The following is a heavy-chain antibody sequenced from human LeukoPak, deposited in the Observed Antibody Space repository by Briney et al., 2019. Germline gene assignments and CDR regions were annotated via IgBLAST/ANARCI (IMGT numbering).Heavy chain of an antibody. D-gene: IGHD3-10*01. CDR1: GFTFSSYP. Sequence: GGSLRLSCAASGFTFSSYPIHWVRQAPGKGLEWVAVISYDGISKFYADSVKGRLTLSRDNSKNTLFLQMNSLRPEDTAVYYCARSENYYGSGTSPWFDPWGQGTLVTVSS. CDR3: ARSENYYGSGTSPWFDP. V-gene: IGHV3-30-3*01. CDR2: ISYDGISK. J-gene: IGHJ5*02.